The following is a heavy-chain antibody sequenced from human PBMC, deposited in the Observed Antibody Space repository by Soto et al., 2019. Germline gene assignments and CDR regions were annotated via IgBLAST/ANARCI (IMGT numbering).Heavy chain of an antibody. J-gene: IGHJ6*02. D-gene: IGHD3-16*01. V-gene: IGHV3-33*01. CDR1: GFTFSSYC. CDR2: IWYDGSNK. CDR3: ARAIGGSTRPDAYYYYYGMDV. Sequence: XGSLRLSCAASGFTFSSYCMHWVRQAPGKGLDWVAVIWYDGSNKYYADSVKGRFTISRDNSKNTLYLQMNSLRAEDTAVYYCARAIGGSTRPDAYYYYYGMDVWGQGTTVTVSS.